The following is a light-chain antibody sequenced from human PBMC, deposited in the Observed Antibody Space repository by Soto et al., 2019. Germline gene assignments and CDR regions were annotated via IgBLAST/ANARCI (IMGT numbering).Light chain of an antibody. J-gene: IGKJ4*01. V-gene: IGKV3-11*01. Sequence: EIVLTQSPATLSLSPGERATLSCRASQSVSSYLAWYQQKHGQAPRLLMSDASNRATGIPARFSGSGSGTDFTLTISSLEPEDFAVNYCQQRSKWPLTFGGGTKVEIK. CDR2: DAS. CDR3: QQRSKWPLT. CDR1: QSVSSY.